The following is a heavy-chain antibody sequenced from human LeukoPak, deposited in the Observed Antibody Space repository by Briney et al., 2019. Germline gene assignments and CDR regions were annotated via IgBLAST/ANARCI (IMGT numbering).Heavy chain of an antibody. CDR3: ARGGLRWYYLRADALDI. CDR2: ISAYNGNT. Sequence: ASVKVSCKASGYTFTSYGISWVRQAPGQGLEWMGWISAYNGNTNYAQKLQGRVTMTTDTSTSTAYMELRSLRSDDTAVYYCARGGLRWYYLRADALDIWGQGTMVTVSS. CDR1: GYTFTSYG. V-gene: IGHV1-18*01. D-gene: IGHD4-23*01. J-gene: IGHJ3*02.